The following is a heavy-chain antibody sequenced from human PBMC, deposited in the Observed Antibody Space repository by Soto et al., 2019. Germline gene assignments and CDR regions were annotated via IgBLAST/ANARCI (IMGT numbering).Heavy chain of an antibody. CDR3: ARDRGVAPPVAGNTHYYYYMDV. CDR1: GYSFTNYG. J-gene: IGHJ6*03. Sequence: ASVKVSCKASGYSFTNYGVTWVRQAPGQGLEWMGWISAFNGNTHYAQNLQGRVTMTTDASTSTAYMALRSLRSDDTAVYYCARDRGVAPPVAGNTHYYYYMDVWGKGTTVTVSS. V-gene: IGHV1-18*01. D-gene: IGHD6-19*01. CDR2: ISAFNGNT.